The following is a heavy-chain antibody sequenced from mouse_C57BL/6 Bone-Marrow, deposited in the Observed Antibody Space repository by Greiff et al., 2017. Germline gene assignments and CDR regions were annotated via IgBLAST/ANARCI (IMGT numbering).Heavy chain of an antibody. CDR1: GYTFTSYW. CDR3: ARHEYDGAWFAY. D-gene: IGHD2-4*01. Sequence: QVQLQQPGAELVKPGASVKLSCKASGYTFTSYWMHWVKQRPGQGLEWIGMIPPNSGSTNYNEKFKSKATLTVYKSSSTAYMQLSSLTSEDSAVYYSARHEYDGAWFAYWGQGTLVTVSA. CDR2: IPPNSGST. J-gene: IGHJ3*01. V-gene: IGHV1-64*01.